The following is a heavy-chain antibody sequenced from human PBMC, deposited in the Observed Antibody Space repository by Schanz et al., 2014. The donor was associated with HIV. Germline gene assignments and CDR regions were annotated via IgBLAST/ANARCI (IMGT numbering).Heavy chain of an antibody. CDR3: AKPEYDSSGNSQSHFDY. CDR2: ITESGGRT. CDR1: GFAFSNYA. J-gene: IGHJ4*02. Sequence: EVQLLESGGGLVQPGRSLRLSCAASGFAFSNYAMSWVRQAPGKGLEWVSSITESGGRTYYADSVNGRFTISRDNSKNTLYLQMTTLRTEDTAVYYCAKPEYDSSGNSQSHFDYWGQGTLVTVSS. D-gene: IGHD3-22*01. V-gene: IGHV3-23*01.